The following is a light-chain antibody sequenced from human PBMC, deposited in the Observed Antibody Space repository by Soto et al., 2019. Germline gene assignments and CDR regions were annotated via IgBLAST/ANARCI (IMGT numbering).Light chain of an antibody. CDR2: GAS. CDR1: QSVSSTY. V-gene: IGKV3-20*01. J-gene: IGKJ1*01. Sequence: EIVLTQSPGTLSLSPGERVTLSCRASQSVSSTYLAWYQQKPGQAPRLLIYGASSRATGIPDRFSGSGSGTDFTLTINRLEPEDFAVYYCQQYGSSSWTFGQRTKVEI. CDR3: QQYGSSSWT.